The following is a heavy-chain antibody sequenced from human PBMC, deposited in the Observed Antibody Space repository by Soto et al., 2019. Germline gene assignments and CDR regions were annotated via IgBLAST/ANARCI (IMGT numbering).Heavy chain of an antibody. J-gene: IGHJ4*02. CDR1: GFTFNSYS. CDR3: VRDNARTADLFDY. D-gene: IGHD2-8*01. V-gene: IGHV3-21*01. Sequence: GGSLRLSCAVSGFTFNSYSMNWVRQAPGKGLEWVSSISSFSNYMYYTDSVKGRFTISRDNARNSLYLQMNSLRAEDTAVYFCVRDNARTADLFDYWGQGTVVTVSS. CDR2: ISSFSNYM.